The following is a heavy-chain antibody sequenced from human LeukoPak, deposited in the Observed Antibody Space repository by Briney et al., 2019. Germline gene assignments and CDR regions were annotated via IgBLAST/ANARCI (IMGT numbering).Heavy chain of an antibody. CDR2: ISGDGGST. J-gene: IGHJ4*02. V-gene: IGHV3-43*02. CDR3: ARRGTNSYYFFDY. D-gene: IGHD2-2*01. CDR1: GFTFDDYA. Sequence: GGSLRLSCAASGFTFDDYAMHWVRQAPGKGLEWVSLISGDGGSTYYADSVKGRFTISRDNSKNTLYLQMNSLRAEDSAVYYCARRGTNSYYFFDYWGQGALVTVSS.